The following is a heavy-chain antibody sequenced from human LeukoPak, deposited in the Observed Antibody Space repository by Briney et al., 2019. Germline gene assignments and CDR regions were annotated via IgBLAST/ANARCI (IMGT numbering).Heavy chain of an antibody. CDR3: ATSYDFAYYFDY. CDR1: GYTFTSYG. J-gene: IGHJ4*02. V-gene: IGHV1-18*01. Sequence: ASVKVSCKASGYTFTSYGISWVRQAPGQGLEWMGWISAYNGNTNYAQKLQGRVTMTTDTSTSTAYMELRSLRSDDTAVYYCATSYDFAYYFDYWGQGTLVTVSS. CDR2: ISAYNGNT. D-gene: IGHD3/OR15-3a*01.